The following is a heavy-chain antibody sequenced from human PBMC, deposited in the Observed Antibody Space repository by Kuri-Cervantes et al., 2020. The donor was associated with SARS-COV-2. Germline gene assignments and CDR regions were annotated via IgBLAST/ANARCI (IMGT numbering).Heavy chain of an antibody. D-gene: IGHD2-2*01. CDR3: ARLAVVVVPAAMRAYAFDI. V-gene: IGHV4-39*01. CDR2: IYYSGST. CDR1: GGSISSSSYY. Sequence: SETLALTCTVSGGSISSSSYYWGWFRQPPGKGLEWIGSIYYSGSTYYNPSLKSRVTISVDTSKNQFSLKLSSVTAADTAVYYCARLAVVVVPAAMRAYAFDIWGQGTMVTVSS. J-gene: IGHJ3*02.